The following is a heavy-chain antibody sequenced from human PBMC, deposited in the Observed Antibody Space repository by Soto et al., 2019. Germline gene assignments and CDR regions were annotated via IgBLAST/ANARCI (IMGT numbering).Heavy chain of an antibody. CDR1: GFTFSSYA. CDR2: ISGSGGST. D-gene: IGHD5-12*01. V-gene: IGHV3-23*01. Sequence: HPGGSLRLSCAASGFTFSSYAMSWVRQAPGKGLEWVSAISGSGGSTYYADSVKGRFTISRDNSKNTLYLQMNSLRAEDTAVYYCAKCGAWVSGYDRYYYYGMDVWGQGTTVTVSS. J-gene: IGHJ6*02. CDR3: AKCGAWVSGYDRYYYYGMDV.